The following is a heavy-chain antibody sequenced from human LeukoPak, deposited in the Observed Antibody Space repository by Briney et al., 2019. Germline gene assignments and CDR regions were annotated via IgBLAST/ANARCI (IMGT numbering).Heavy chain of an antibody. V-gene: IGHV4-39*07. CDR2: IYYSGST. D-gene: IGHD6-13*01. J-gene: IGHJ4*02. CDR3: ARGSSWYQTNFDY. CDR1: GGSISSSSYY. Sequence: SETLSLTCTVSGGSISSSSYYWGWIRQPPGTGLEWIGSIYYSGSTYYNPSLKSRVTISVDTSKNQFSLKLSSVTAADTAVYYCARGSSWYQTNFDYWGQGTLVTVSS.